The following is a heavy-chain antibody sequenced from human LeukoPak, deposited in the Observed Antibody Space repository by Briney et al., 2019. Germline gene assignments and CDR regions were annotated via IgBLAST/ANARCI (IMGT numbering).Heavy chain of an antibody. CDR1: GGSISSSSYY. D-gene: IGHD2-2*01. CDR2: IYYSGST. V-gene: IGHV4-39*01. CDR3: AIVVPAATD. Sequence: PSETLSLTCTVSGGSISSSSYYWGWIRQPPGKGLEGIGSIYYSGSTYYNPSLKSRVTISVDPSKNQFSLKLTSVPAADTRVYYCAIVVPAATDWGQGTLVTVSS. J-gene: IGHJ4*02.